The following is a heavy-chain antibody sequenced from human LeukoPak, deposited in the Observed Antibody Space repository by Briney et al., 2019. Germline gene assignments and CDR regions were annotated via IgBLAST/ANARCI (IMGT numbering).Heavy chain of an antibody. CDR3: ARYDFYYYYMDV. V-gene: IGHV3-11*01. Sequence: GGSLILTCAASGFTFSYYYMSWIRQAPGRGVGWVSYISSRGSNIYSANSVKGRSTISSDNAKNSLSLQMNSLRAADTAVYYCARYDFYYYYMDVWGQGTTVTISS. CDR1: GFTFSYYY. J-gene: IGHJ6*03. D-gene: IGHD1-1*01. CDR2: ISSRGSNI.